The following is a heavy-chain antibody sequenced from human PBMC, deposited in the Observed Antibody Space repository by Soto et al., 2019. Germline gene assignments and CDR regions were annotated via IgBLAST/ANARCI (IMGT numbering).Heavy chain of an antibody. CDR3: ARRPYCSSTSCYTTFEY. D-gene: IGHD2-2*02. Sequence: ESLKLSCKGSGDSFTSYWIVWVRQMPGKGLEWMGIIYPGDSDTRYSPSFQGQVTISADKSISTAYLQWSSLKASDTAMYYCARRPYCSSTSCYTTFEYWGQGTLVTVSS. CDR1: GDSFTSYW. V-gene: IGHV5-51*01. J-gene: IGHJ4*02. CDR2: IYPGDSDT.